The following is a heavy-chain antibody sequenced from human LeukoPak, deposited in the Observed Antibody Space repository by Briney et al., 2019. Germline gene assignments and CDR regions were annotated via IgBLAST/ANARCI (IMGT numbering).Heavy chain of an antibody. CDR1: GFTFSSYW. J-gene: IGHJ4*02. CDR2: IKQDGSEK. Sequence: GRSLRLSCAASGFTFSSYWMSWVRQAPGKGLEWVANIKQDGSEKYYVDSVKGRFTISRDNAKNSLYLQMNSLRAEDTAVYNCARQGSLWFGESREDYWGQGTLVTVSS. V-gene: IGHV3-7*01. D-gene: IGHD3-10*01. CDR3: ARQGSLWFGESREDY.